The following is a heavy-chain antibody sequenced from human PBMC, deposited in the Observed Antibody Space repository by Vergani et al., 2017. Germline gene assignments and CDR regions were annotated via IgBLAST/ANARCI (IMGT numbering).Heavy chain of an antibody. V-gene: IGHV4-39*07. Sequence: QLQLQESGPGLVKPSETLSLTCTVSGGSISSSSYYWGWIRQPPGKGLGWIGSIYYSGSTYYNPSLKSRVTISVDTSKNQFSLKLSSVTAADTAVYYCARAAQYDFWSGYFDFDYWGQGTLVTVSS. CDR1: GGSISSSSYY. CDR2: IYYSGST. J-gene: IGHJ4*02. CDR3: ARAAQYDFWSGYFDFDY. D-gene: IGHD3-3*01.